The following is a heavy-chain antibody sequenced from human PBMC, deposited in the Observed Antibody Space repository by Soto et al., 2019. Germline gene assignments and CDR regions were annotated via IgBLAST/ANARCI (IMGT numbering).Heavy chain of an antibody. CDR1: GFTFNSYA. J-gene: IGHJ4*02. V-gene: IGHV3-23*01. CDR3: ARGLVPAAKTSLNDY. Sequence: GGSLRLSCAASGFTFNSYAMTWVRQAPGKGLEWVSTISDDGGSTYYADSVKGRFTISRDNSKKTLFLQMNSLRVEDTAVYYCARGLVPAAKTSLNDYWGQGTLVTVSS. D-gene: IGHD2-2*01. CDR2: ISDDGGST.